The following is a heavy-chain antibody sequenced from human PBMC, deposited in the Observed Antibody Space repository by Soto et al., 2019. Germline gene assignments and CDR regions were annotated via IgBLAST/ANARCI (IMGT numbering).Heavy chain of an antibody. CDR2: IYHSGST. CDR1: SGSISSSNW. Sequence: SETLSLTCAVSSGSISSSNWWSWVRQPPGKGLEWIGEIYHSGSTNYNPSLKSRVTISVDKSKNQFSLKLSSVTAADTAAYYWASCHEAGTMDYWGQGTLVTVSS. V-gene: IGHV4-4*02. J-gene: IGHJ4*02. D-gene: IGHD6-19*01. CDR3: ASCHEAGTMDY.